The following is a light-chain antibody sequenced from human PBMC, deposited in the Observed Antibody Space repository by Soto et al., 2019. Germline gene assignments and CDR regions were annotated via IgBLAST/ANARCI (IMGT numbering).Light chain of an antibody. V-gene: IGKV2-28*01. CDR1: QSLLDSADGNTY. CDR2: LGS. J-gene: IGKJ1*01. Sequence: DIVMTQTPLSLPVTPGEPASISCRSSQSLLDSADGNTYLDWYVQKPGQSPQLLIYLGSNRASGVPDRFSGSGSGTDFTLKISRVEAEDVGVYYCMQPLQSWTFGQGTKVDI. CDR3: MQPLQSWT.